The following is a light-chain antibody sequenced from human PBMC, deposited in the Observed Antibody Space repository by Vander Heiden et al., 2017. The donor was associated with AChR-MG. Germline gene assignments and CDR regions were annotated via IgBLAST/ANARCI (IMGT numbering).Light chain of an antibody. Sequence: EIVLTQSPATLSLSPGERATLSCRASQSVSSYLAWYKQKPGQAPRLLIYDATNRATGIPARFSGSGYGTDFTLTISSLEPEDFAVYYCQQRSNGPPESTFGQGTKLEIK. CDR3: QQRSNGPPEST. V-gene: IGKV3-11*01. J-gene: IGKJ2*01. CDR2: DAT. CDR1: QSVSSY.